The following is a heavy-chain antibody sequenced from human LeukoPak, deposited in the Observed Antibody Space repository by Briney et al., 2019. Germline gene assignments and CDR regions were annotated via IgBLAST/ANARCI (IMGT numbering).Heavy chain of an antibody. V-gene: IGHV4-59*08. CDR1: GGSISSYH. Sequence: PSETLSLTCIVSGGSISSYHWSWIRQPPGKGLEWIGSIYHSGSTYYNPSLKSRVTISVDTSKNQFSLKLSSVTAADTAVYYCARHVLTSMVRGPDDAFDIWGQGTMVTVSS. J-gene: IGHJ3*02. CDR2: IYHSGST. CDR3: ARHVLTSMVRGPDDAFDI. D-gene: IGHD3-10*01.